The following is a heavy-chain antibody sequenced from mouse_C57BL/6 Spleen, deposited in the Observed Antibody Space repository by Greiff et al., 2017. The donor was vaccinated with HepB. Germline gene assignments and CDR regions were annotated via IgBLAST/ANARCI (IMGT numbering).Heavy chain of an antibody. Sequence: QVQLQQPGAELVKPGASVKVSCKASGYTFTSYWMHWVKQRPGQGLEWIGRINPSDSDTNYNQKFKGKATLTVDKSSSTAYMQLSSLTSEDSAVYYCAIDYGSSYYFDYWGQGTTLTVSS. CDR1: GYTFTSYW. CDR3: AIDYGSSYYFDY. D-gene: IGHD1-1*01. V-gene: IGHV1-74*01. CDR2: INPSDSDT. J-gene: IGHJ2*01.